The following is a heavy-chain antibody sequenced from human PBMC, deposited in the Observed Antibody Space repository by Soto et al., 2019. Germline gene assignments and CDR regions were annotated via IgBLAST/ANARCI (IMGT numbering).Heavy chain of an antibody. CDR2: IYYIGST. D-gene: IGHD7-27*01. Sequence: QVQLQESGPGLVKPSETLSLTCTVSGGSISSYYWSWIRQPPGKGLEWIGYIYYIGSTNYNPSLKSRVSISVDTSKNQFSLKLSSVTAADTAVYYCARRWGPGFDYWGQGTLVTVSS. CDR1: GGSISSYY. CDR3: ARRWGPGFDY. V-gene: IGHV4-59*08. J-gene: IGHJ4*02.